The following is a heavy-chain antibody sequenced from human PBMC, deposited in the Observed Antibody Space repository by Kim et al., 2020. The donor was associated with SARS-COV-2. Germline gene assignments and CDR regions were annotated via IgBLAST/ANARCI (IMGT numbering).Heavy chain of an antibody. D-gene: IGHD6-13*01. V-gene: IGHV3-43*02. CDR2: ISGDGGST. CDR1: GFTFDDYA. Sequence: GGSLRLSCAASGFTFDDYAMHWVRQAPGKGLEWVSLISGDGGSTYYADSVKGRFTISRDNSKNSLYLQMNSLRTEDTALYYCATRSWSDSYYYYYYMDVWGKGTTVTVSS. J-gene: IGHJ6*03. CDR3: ATRSWSDSYYYYYYMDV.